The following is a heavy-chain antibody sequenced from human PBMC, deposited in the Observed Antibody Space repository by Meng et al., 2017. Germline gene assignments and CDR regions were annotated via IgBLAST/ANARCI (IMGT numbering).Heavy chain of an antibody. Sequence: LPVHESGPRLVKPSETLSLTCTVSGGSISSSCYYWGWIRQPPGKGLEWIGSIYYSGSTYYNPSLKSRVTISVDTSKNQFSLKLSSVTAADTAVYYCAMIRIAAAVLDYWGQGTLVTVFS. V-gene: IGHV4-39*07. CDR3: AMIRIAAAVLDY. CDR1: GGSISSSCYY. CDR2: IYYSGST. D-gene: IGHD6-13*01. J-gene: IGHJ4*02.